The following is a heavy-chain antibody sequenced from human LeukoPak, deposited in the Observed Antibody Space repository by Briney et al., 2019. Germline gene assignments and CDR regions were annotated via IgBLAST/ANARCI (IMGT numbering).Heavy chain of an antibody. CDR1: GSTFSRYR. CDR3: AREYQGYSSSWHYYGMDV. V-gene: IGHV3-30*03. Sequence: PGGSLRLSCADSGSTFSRYRMHWVRQAPGKGLEWEAVISFDGSKKYYADSVKGRFTISRDNSKNTLYLQMNSLRAEDTAVYYCAREYQGYSSSWHYYGMDVWGQGTSVTVSS. CDR2: ISFDGSKK. J-gene: IGHJ6*02. D-gene: IGHD6-13*01.